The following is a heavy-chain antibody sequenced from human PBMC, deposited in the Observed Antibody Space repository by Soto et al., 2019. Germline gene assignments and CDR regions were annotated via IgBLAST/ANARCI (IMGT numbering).Heavy chain of an antibody. J-gene: IGHJ3*02. CDR3: ARDREYSSSPDAFDI. Sequence: EVQLVESGGGLVQPGGSLRLSCAASGFTVSSNYMSWVRQAPGKGLEWVSVIYSGGSTYYADSVKGSFTISRDNSKNTLYLQMNSLRAEDTAVYYCARDREYSSSPDAFDIWGQGTMVTVSS. CDR1: GFTVSSNY. V-gene: IGHV3-66*01. CDR2: IYSGGST. D-gene: IGHD6-6*01.